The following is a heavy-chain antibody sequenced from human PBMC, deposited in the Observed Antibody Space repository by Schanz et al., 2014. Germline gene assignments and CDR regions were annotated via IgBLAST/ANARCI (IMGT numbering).Heavy chain of an antibody. D-gene: IGHD4-17*01. CDR2: IIPPLRQT. Sequence: QVRLVQSGAEVKKPGSSVKVSCKSSGATFNSYAFGWVRQAPGQGFEWVGSIIPPLRQTRYAQKFEERVIITADTSTTTVYMDLASLTSDYTAVYFCARIIDGDFLYWGQGTLVTVSS. J-gene: IGHJ4*02. CDR3: ARIIDGDFLY. V-gene: IGHV1-69*04. CDR1: GATFNSYA.